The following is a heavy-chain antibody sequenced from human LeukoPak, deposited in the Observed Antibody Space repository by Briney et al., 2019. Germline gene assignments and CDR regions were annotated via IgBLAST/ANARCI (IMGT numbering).Heavy chain of an antibody. J-gene: IGHJ4*02. CDR1: GGSISSYY. CDR2: IYYSGGT. V-gene: IGHV4-59*12. D-gene: IGHD5-18*01. Sequence: SETLSLTCTVSGGSISSYYWSWIRQPPGKGLEWIGYIYYSGGTNYNPSLKSRVTISVDTSKNQFSLKLSSVTAADTAVYYCARGYSYGFGGFIDYWGQGTLVTVSS. CDR3: ARGYSYGFGGFIDY.